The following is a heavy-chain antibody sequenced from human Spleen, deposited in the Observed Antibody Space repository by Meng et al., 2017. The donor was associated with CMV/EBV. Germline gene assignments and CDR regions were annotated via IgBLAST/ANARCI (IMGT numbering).Heavy chain of an antibody. Sequence: SGFTFSNSGMSWVRQAPGMGLEWVSSITGGVDIIYYADSVKGRFTISRDNSKNTLHLQMNTLRTEDTAVYYCAKDPKPGIRGAPGPDYWGQGSLVTVSS. CDR3: AKDPKPGIRGAPGPDY. V-gene: IGHV3-23*01. J-gene: IGHJ4*02. CDR2: ITGGVDII. CDR1: GFTFSNSG. D-gene: IGHD3-10*01.